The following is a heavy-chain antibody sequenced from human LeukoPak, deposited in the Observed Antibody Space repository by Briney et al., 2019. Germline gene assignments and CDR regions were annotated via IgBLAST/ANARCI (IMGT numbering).Heavy chain of an antibody. CDR1: GFTFSSHW. D-gene: IGHD5-12*01. CDR3: ARLYDSNRDHSGYGY. J-gene: IGHJ4*02. V-gene: IGHV3-7*02. CDR2: MKQDGSEK. Sequence: PGGSLRLSCAASGFTFSSHWMSWVRQAPGKGLEWVANMKQDGSEKYYVDSVKGRFIISRDNAKNSLFLQMHSLRAEDTAVYYCARLYDSNRDHSGYGYWGRGTLVTVSS.